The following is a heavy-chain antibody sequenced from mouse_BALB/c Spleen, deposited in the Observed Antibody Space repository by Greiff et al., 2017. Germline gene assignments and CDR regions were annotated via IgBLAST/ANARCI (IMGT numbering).Heavy chain of an antibody. CDR3: VRRFPLLDY. CDR2: IWTCGGT. Sequence: QVQLKESGPGLVAPSQSLSITCTVSGFSLTSYDISWIRQPPGKGLEWLGVIWTCGGTNYNSAFMSRLSISKDNSKSQVFLKMNSLQTDDTAIYYCVRRFPLLDYWGQGTSVTVSS. CDR1: GFSLTSYD. V-gene: IGHV2-9-2*01. D-gene: IGHD2-3*01. J-gene: IGHJ4*01.